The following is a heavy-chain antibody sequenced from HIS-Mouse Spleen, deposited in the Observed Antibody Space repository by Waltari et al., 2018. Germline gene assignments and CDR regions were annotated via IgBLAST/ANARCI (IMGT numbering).Heavy chain of an antibody. CDR3: AKDTSGSYSDY. CDR2: ISYDGSNQ. D-gene: IGHD1-26*01. CDR1: GFSFSSYG. V-gene: IGHV3-30*18. Sequence: QVQLVESGGGVVQPGRSLRLSCAASGFSFSSYGMHWVRQAPGKGLEWVAVISYDGSNQYYADSVKGRFTISRDNSKNTLYLQMNSLRAEDTAVYYCAKDTSGSYSDYWGQGTLVTVSS. J-gene: IGHJ4*02.